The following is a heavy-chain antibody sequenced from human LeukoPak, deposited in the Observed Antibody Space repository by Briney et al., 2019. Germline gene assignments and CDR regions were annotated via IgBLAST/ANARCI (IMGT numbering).Heavy chain of an antibody. Sequence: PSETLSLTCTVSGGSINSYYWSWIRQPPGKGLEWIGYIYYSGSTNYNPSLKSRVTISVDTSKNQFSLKLSSVTAADTAVYYCARDSRRTHYYDSSGPRGFDYWGQGTLVTVSS. V-gene: IGHV4-59*12. D-gene: IGHD3-22*01. J-gene: IGHJ4*02. CDR3: ARDSRRTHYYDSSGPRGFDY. CDR2: IYYSGST. CDR1: GGSINSYY.